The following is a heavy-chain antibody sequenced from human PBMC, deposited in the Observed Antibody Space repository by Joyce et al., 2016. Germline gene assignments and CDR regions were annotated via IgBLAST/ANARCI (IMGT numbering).Heavy chain of an antibody. CDR2: INPNTGGT. Sequence: QVQLVQSGAEVKRPGASVKVSCKASGYTFTGYYMHWVRQAPRQGLEWMGRINPNTGGTDLAQKFQGRVTMTTDTTISTAYMELSSVNSYDTAVYFCARVVDPAKSFDYWGQGTLVTVSS. CDR3: ARVVDPAKSFDY. J-gene: IGHJ4*02. CDR1: GYTFTGYY. V-gene: IGHV1-2*06. D-gene: IGHD5-18*01.